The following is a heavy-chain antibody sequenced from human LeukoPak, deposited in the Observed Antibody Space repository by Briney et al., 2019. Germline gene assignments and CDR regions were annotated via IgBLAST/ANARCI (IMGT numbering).Heavy chain of an antibody. CDR2: ISPDGSTT. J-gene: IGHJ4*02. CDR1: GFTFSSYW. D-gene: IGHD3-3*01. CDR3: TRDFDFSSAI. Sequence: GGSLRLSCAASGFTFSSYWMHWVRQAPGKGLVWVSRISPDGSTTGHTDSVKGRFTTSRDNAKNTLFLQMNSLRAEDTAVYYCTRDFDFSSAIWGQGTLVTVSS. V-gene: IGHV3-74*01.